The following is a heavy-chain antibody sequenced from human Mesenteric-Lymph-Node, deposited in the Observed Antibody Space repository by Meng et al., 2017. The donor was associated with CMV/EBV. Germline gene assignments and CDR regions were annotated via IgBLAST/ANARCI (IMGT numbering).Heavy chain of an antibody. D-gene: IGHD1-14*01. J-gene: IGHJ3*02. Sequence: GESLKISCAASGFTVGTNYMSWVRQSPGEGLEWVSIIYAGGSTYYADSVKGRFTISRDSSRNTVFLQMDSLRVEDSAVYYCAGDHRNLGGAFDIWGQGTVVTVSS. V-gene: IGHV3-53*03. CDR3: AGDHRNLGGAFDI. CDR2: IYAGGST. CDR1: GFTVGTNY.